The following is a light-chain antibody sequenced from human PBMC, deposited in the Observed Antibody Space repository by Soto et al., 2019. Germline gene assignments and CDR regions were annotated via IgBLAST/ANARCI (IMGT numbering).Light chain of an antibody. Sequence: EIVLTQSPATLSLSPGERDALACRASHSVNSYLAWFQQKPGQAPRLLIFDAFNRPTDITARFSGSGSGTDFTLTISSLEPEDFAVYYCQQRSDWPITFGQGTRLEIK. V-gene: IGKV3-11*01. CDR1: HSVNSY. J-gene: IGKJ5*01. CDR3: QQRSDWPIT. CDR2: DAF.